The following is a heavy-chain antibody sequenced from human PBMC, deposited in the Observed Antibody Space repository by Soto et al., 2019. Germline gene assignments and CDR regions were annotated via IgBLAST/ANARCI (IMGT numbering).Heavy chain of an antibody. CDR3: ASYCSRKDY. CDR1: GFNFSSYS. Sequence: GGSLRLSCAAFGFNFSSYSINWVRQAPGKGLDWVSSISTSSSYIYYADLVKGRFTISRDNAKNSLYLQMNSLRAEDTAVYYCASYCSRKDYWGQGT. CDR2: ISTSSSYI. D-gene: IGHD2-2*01. V-gene: IGHV3-21*01. J-gene: IGHJ4*02.